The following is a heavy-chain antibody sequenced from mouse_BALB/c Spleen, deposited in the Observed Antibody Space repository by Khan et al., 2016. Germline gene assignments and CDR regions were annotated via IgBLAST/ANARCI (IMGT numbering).Heavy chain of an antibody. J-gene: IGHJ3*01. D-gene: IGHD4-1*01. CDR1: GFTFSSYG. Sequence: EVELVESGGGLVQPGGSLKLSCAASGFTFSSYGMSWVRQTPDKRLELVATINSNGGSTYYPDSVKGRFTISRDNAKNTLYLQMSSLKSEDTAMYYCARGLTEFADWGQGTLVTVSA. CDR3: ARGLTEFAD. V-gene: IGHV5-6-3*01. CDR2: INSNGGST.